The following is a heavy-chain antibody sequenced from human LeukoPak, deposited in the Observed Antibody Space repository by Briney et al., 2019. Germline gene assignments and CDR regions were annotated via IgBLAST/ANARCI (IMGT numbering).Heavy chain of an antibody. Sequence: PSETLSLACSVSGYSISSSSYYWGWIRQPAGKGLDGIGRIYTSGSTNYNPSLKTPVTMSVDTSKNQFSLKLSSVTAADTAVYYCVISSGYYNYDYWGPGTLVTVSS. CDR1: GYSISSSSYY. CDR2: IYTSGST. V-gene: IGHV4-61*02. J-gene: IGHJ4*02. D-gene: IGHD3-22*01. CDR3: VISSGYYNYDY.